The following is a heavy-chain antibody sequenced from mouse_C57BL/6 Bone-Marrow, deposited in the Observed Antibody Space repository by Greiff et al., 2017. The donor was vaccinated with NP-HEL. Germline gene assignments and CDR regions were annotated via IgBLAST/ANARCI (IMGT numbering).Heavy chain of an antibody. CDR2: IYPGSGST. CDR3: APACYSKTDYAMDD. J-gene: IGHJ4*01. CDR1: GYTFTSYW. Sequence: QVQLQQPGAELVKPGASVKLSCKASGYTFTSYWITWVKQRPGQGLEWIGDIYPGSGSTNYNEKFKSKATLTVDTSSSTAYMQLSSLTSEDSAVYYCAPACYSKTDYAMDDWGQGTSVTVAS. D-gene: IGHD2-5*01. V-gene: IGHV1-55*01.